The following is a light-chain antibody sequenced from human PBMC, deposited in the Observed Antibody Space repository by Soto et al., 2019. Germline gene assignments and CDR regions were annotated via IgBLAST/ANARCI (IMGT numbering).Light chain of an antibody. CDR2: GAS. V-gene: IGKV1-9*01. J-gene: IGKJ4*01. CDR3: QQLNSFPFT. CDR1: QGISSF. Sequence: TQLTQSPSSLSASVGDRVTITCRASQGISSFLVWYQHKPGKAPKLLIYGASTLQSGVPSRFSGRGSGTDFTLTISSLQPEDFATYYCQQLNSFPFTFGGGTKVDIK.